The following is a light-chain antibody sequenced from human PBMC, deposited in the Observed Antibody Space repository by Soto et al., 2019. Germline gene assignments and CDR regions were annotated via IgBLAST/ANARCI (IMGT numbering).Light chain of an antibody. V-gene: IGKV3-20*01. CDR3: QQHGSSIT. CDR1: QSVKSSY. Sequence: EIALTKCPGTLSLSPGDRATLPCIASQSVKSSYLAWYQHKPGQAPRLLIYGTSSRATGIPDRFSGSGSGTDFTLTISRLEPEDFAVYYCQQHGSSITFGQGTRLEIK. J-gene: IGKJ5*01. CDR2: GTS.